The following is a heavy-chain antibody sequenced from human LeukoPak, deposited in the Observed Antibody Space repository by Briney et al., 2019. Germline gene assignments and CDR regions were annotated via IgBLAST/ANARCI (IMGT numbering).Heavy chain of an antibody. D-gene: IGHD6-19*01. CDR2: IYYSGST. V-gene: IGHV4-59*08. CDR1: GGSISSYY. J-gene: IGHJ4*02. Sequence: PSETLSLTCTVSGGSISSYYWSWIRQPPGKGLEWIGYIYYSGSTNYNPSLKSRVTISVDTSKNQFSLKLSSVTAADTAVYYCARHVPGYSSGWPFDYWGQGTLVTVSS. CDR3: ARHVPGYSSGWPFDY.